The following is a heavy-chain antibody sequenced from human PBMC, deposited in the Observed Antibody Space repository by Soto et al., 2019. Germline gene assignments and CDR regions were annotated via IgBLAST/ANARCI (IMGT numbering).Heavy chain of an antibody. CDR2: IYYSGST. CDR1: GGSISSGGYY. V-gene: IGHV4-31*03. Sequence: SLTCTVSGGSISSGGYYWSWIRQHPGKGLEWIGYIYYSGSTYYNPSLKSRVTISVDTSKNQFSLKLSSVTAADTAVYYCARGPRIPYYASWRYTYYYYGMDVWGQGTTVTVSS. D-gene: IGHD3-10*01. J-gene: IGHJ6*02. CDR3: ARGPRIPYYASWRYTYYYYGMDV.